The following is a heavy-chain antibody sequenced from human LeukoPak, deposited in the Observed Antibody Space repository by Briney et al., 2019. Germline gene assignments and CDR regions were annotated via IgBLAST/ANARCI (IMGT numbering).Heavy chain of an antibody. CDR2: ISAYNGNT. J-gene: IGHJ3*02. CDR3: ARGGSRSRRGDDAFDI. D-gene: IGHD3-10*01. V-gene: IGHV1-18*01. Sequence: GASVKVSCKASGYTFTNYAMNWVRQAPGQGLEWMGWISAYNGNTELAQKFQGGVTLATDASTSTAYVELRSLTSDDTAVYFCARGGSRSRRGDDAFDIWGQGTMVTVSS. CDR1: GYTFTNYA.